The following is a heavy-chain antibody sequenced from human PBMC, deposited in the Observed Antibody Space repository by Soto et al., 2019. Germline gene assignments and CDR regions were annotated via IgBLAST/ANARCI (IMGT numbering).Heavy chain of an antibody. V-gene: IGHV4-34*01. Sequence: KPSETLSLTCAVYGGSFSGYYWGWIRQPPGKGLEWIGEINHSGSTNYNPSLKSRVTISVDTSKNQFSLKLSSVTAADTAVYYCARLIYDFWSGYPRGAFDIWGQGTMVTVSS. J-gene: IGHJ3*02. CDR1: GGSFSGYY. CDR2: INHSGST. D-gene: IGHD3-3*01. CDR3: ARLIYDFWSGYPRGAFDI.